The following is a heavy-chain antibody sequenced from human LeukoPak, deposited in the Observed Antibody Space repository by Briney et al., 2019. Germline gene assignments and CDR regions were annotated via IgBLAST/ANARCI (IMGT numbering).Heavy chain of an antibody. Sequence: ASVKVSCKVSGYTLTELSMHWVRQAPGQGLEWMGWINPNSGGTNYAQKFQGRVTMTRDTSISTAYMELSRLRSDDTAVYYCASGGNSGWFDPWGQGTLVTVSS. CDR2: INPNSGGT. CDR1: GYTLTELS. V-gene: IGHV1-2*02. CDR3: ASGGNSGWFDP. J-gene: IGHJ5*02. D-gene: IGHD4-23*01.